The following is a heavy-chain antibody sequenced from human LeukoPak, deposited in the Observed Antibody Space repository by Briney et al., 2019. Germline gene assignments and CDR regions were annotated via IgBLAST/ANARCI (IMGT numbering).Heavy chain of an antibody. CDR2: INPNSGGT. CDR3: ARVLAWLQFSGSAFDI. J-gene: IGHJ3*02. D-gene: IGHD5-24*01. V-gene: IGHV1-2*02. Sequence: GDSVKVSCKASGYTFTDYYVHWVRQAPGQGLEWMGWINPNSGGTNYAQKFQGRVTIIRDTSISTAYMELTSLRSDDTAVFYCARVLAWLQFSGSAFDIWGQGTMVTVSS. CDR1: GYTFTDYY.